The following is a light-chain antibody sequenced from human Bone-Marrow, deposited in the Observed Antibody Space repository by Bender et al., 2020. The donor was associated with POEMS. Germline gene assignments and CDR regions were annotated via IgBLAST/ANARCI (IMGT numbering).Light chain of an antibody. CDR1: IGARDD. CDR3: HSCDSGLTEYSCV. CDR2: ANK. V-gene: IGLV1-40*01. J-gene: IGLJ1*01. Sequence: GAPGQTVTISCTGIGARDDVHWYRQSPGAAPQVLIYANKKRPSGVPDRISASKSGTSGSLAIVGLQAEDEALYFCHSCDSGLTEYSCVSGTGTQVAVL.